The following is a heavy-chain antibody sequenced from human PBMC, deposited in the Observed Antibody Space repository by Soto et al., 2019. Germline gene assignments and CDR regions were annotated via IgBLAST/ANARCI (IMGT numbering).Heavy chain of an antibody. CDR1: GFIFSAYG. CDR3: ARDSRSN. J-gene: IGHJ4*02. D-gene: IGHD1-26*01. V-gene: IGHV3-48*02. CDR2: IGSDGTII. Sequence: EVQLVESGGGLVQPGGSLRLSCAASGFIFSAYGMNWVRQAPGKGPEWVSNIGSDGTIINYADSVRGRFIISRDNAKNSVSLQMNSLSDEDTAVYYCARDSRSNWGQGTLVTVSS.